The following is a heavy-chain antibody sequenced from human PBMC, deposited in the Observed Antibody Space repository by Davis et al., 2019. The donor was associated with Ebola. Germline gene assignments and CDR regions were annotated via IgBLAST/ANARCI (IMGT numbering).Heavy chain of an antibody. J-gene: IGHJ5*02. CDR1: GFTVSNNY. CDR3: ATHSGQQLDNWFDP. CDR2: IYSDGST. V-gene: IGHV3-53*04. Sequence: PGRSLRLSCAASGFTVSNNYMSWVRQAPGKGLEWVSVIYSDGSTYYADSVKGRFTISRHTSQNTLYLQMNSLRAEDTAVYYCATHSGQQLDNWFDPWGQGTLVTVSS. D-gene: IGHD6-13*01.